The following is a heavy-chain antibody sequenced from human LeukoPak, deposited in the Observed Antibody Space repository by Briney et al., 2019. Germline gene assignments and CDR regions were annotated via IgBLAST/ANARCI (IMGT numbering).Heavy chain of an antibody. CDR3: ARVLLGGSSGWYRSALPSEY. J-gene: IGHJ4*02. Sequence: GESLKISCKGSGYSFTSYGLRWVRQAPGQGLEWMGWISAYNGNTNYAQKLQGRVTMTTDTSTSTAYMELRSLRSDDTAVYYCARVLLGGSSGWYRSALPSEYWGQGTLVTVSS. D-gene: IGHD6-19*01. V-gene: IGHV1-18*01. CDR2: ISAYNGNT. CDR1: GYSFTSYG.